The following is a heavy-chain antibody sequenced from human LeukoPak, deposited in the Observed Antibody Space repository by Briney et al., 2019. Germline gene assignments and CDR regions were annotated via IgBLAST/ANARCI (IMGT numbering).Heavy chain of an antibody. CDR2: IYYSGST. J-gene: IGHJ5*02. CDR1: GGSISSSSYY. Sequence: SETLSLTCTVSGGSISSSSYYWGWIRQPLGKGLEWIGSIYYSGSTYYNPSLKSRVTISVDTSKNQFSLKLSSVTAADTAVYYCARAPLYYYGPARWFDPWGQGTLVTVSS. CDR3: ARAPLYYYGPARWFDP. D-gene: IGHD3-10*01. V-gene: IGHV4-39*07.